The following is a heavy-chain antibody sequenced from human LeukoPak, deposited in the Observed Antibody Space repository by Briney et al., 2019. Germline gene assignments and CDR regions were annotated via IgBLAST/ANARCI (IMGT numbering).Heavy chain of an antibody. V-gene: IGHV3-11*01. CDR1: GFTFSDYY. D-gene: IGHD2-2*01. J-gene: IGHJ4*02. CDR2: ISGSGNTI. Sequence: GGSLRLSCAASGFTFSDYYMSWIRQAPGKGLEWLSYISGSGNTIYYADSVKGRFTISRDNAQNSLYLQTNSLRAEDTAVYYCARAPGYCSSTSCLFFDYWGQGTLVTVSS. CDR3: ARAPGYCSSTSCLFFDY.